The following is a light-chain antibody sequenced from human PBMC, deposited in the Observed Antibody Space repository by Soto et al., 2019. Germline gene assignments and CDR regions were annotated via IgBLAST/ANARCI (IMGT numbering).Light chain of an antibody. Sequence: DIQMTQSPSSLSASVGDRXTITCQASQDISNYLNWYQQKPGKAPKLLIYDASNLETGVPSRFSGSGSGTDFTFTISSLQPEDIATYYCQQYDNLPITFGQGTRLEIK. V-gene: IGKV1-33*01. J-gene: IGKJ5*01. CDR2: DAS. CDR3: QQYDNLPIT. CDR1: QDISNY.